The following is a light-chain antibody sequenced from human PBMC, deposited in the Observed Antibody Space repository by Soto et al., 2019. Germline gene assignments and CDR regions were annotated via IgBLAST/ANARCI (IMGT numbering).Light chain of an antibody. V-gene: IGKV3-20*01. CDR3: QQYGSSGT. CDR1: QSVSSKY. J-gene: IGKJ5*01. CDR2: GTSSGTP. Sequence: EIVLTQSPGTLSLSPGERATLSCRASQSVSSKYLAWYQQKPGQAPRLLIYGTSSGTPSRATGIPDRFSGSGSGTDFALTISGLEPEDFAVYYCQQYGSSGTFGQGTRLEI.